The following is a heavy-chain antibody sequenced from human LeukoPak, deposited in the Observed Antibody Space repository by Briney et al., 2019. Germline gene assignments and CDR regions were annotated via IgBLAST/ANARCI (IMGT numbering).Heavy chain of an antibody. Sequence: PSETLSLTCAVYGGSFSGYYWSWIRQPPGKGLEWIGEINHSGSTNYNPSLKSRVTISVDTSKNQFSLKLSSVTAADTAVYYCARVTEEGYKPGDWGQGTLVTVSS. D-gene: IGHD5-24*01. CDR3: ARVTEEGYKPGD. CDR1: GGSFSGYY. J-gene: IGHJ4*02. CDR2: INHSGST. V-gene: IGHV4-34*01.